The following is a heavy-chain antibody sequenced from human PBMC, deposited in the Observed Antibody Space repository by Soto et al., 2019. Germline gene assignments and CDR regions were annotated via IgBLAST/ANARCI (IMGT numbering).Heavy chain of an antibody. V-gene: IGHV1-18*01. Sequence: GASVKVSCKASGYTFTSYGISWVRQAPGQGLEWMGWISAYNGNTNYAQKLQGRVTMTTDTSTSTAYMELRSLRSDDTAVYYCARVSYNWNYHHYYGMDVWGQGTTVTVSS. D-gene: IGHD1-7*01. CDR1: GYTFTSYG. CDR3: ARVSYNWNYHHYYGMDV. CDR2: ISAYNGNT. J-gene: IGHJ6*02.